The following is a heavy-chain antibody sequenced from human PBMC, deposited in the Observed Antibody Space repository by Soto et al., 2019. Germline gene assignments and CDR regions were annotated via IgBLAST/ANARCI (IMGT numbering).Heavy chain of an antibody. Sequence: GGSLRLSCAASGFTFSSYSMNWDRQAPGKGLEWVSSISSSSFSINYADSVKGRFSISRDNAQNSLHLQMSNLRAEDTAVYYCARNESSNIYGMDVWGQGTTVTVSS. CDR1: GFTFSSYS. CDR2: ISSSSFSI. CDR3: ARNESSNIYGMDV. J-gene: IGHJ6*02. D-gene: IGHD6-6*01. V-gene: IGHV3-21*01.